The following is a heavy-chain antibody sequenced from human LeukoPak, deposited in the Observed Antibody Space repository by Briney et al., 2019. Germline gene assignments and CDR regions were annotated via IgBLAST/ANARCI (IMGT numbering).Heavy chain of an antibody. J-gene: IGHJ5*02. V-gene: IGHV4-34*01. CDR1: GGSFSGYY. CDR3: ARHGEPLWFGRVSWFDP. CDR2: INHSGST. D-gene: IGHD3-10*01. Sequence: SETLSLTCAVYGGSFSGYYWSWIRQPPGKGLECIGEINHSGSTNHNPSLKSRVTISVDTSKNQFSLKLSSVTAEDTAVYYCARHGEPLWFGRVSWFDPWGQGTLVTVSS.